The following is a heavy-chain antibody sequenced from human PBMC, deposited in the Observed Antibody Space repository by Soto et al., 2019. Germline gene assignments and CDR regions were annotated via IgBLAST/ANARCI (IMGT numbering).Heavy chain of an antibody. Sequence: PSETLSLTCTVSGGSISSGGYYWSWIRQHPGKGLEWIGHIYYSGSTYYNPSLKSRVTISVDTSKNQFSLKLSSVTAADTAVYYCARGSYSSGYYPWAFDIWGQGTMVTVSS. V-gene: IGHV4-31*03. CDR3: ARGSYSSGYYPWAFDI. J-gene: IGHJ3*02. CDR1: GGSISSGGYY. D-gene: IGHD3-22*01. CDR2: IYYSGST.